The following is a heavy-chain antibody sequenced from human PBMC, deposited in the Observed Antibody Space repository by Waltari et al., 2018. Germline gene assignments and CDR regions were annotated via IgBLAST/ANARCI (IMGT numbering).Heavy chain of an antibody. J-gene: IGHJ6*02. CDR2: IYHSGST. CDR3: ARGGGSGSWNYGMDV. Sequence: QVQLQESGPGLVKPSETLSLTCAVYGYSISSGYYWGWFRQPPGKGLEWIGRIYHSGSTYYNPSLKGRFTISVDTSKNQFSLKLSSVTAAAPAVYYCARGGGSGSWNYGMDVWGQGTTVTVSS. D-gene: IGHD3-10*01. V-gene: IGHV4-38-2*01. CDR1: GYSISSGYY.